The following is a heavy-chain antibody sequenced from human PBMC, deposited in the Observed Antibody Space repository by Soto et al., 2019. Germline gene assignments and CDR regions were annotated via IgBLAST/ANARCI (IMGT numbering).Heavy chain of an antibody. CDR3: ARDNGFGESDV. D-gene: IGHD3-10*01. CDR2: ISAYNGNT. Sequence: ASVTVSCKTSGYSFTSYGFSWVRQAPGQGLEWMGWISAYNGNTNYAQKLQGRVTMTTDTSTSTAYMELRSLRSDDTAVYYCARDNGFGESDVWGQGTTVTVSS. CDR1: GYSFTSYG. J-gene: IGHJ6*02. V-gene: IGHV1-18*01.